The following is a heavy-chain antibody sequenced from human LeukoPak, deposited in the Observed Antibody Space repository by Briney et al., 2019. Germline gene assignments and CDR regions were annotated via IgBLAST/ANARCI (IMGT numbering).Heavy chain of an antibody. J-gene: IGHJ6*03. Sequence: GGSLRLTCAVSGFTFSSYWMHWVRQAPGKGLVWVSRINSDGSSTSYADSVKGRFTISRDNAKNTVYLQMNSLRAEDTAVYYCARVTSGITGGTYYYYYMDVWGKGTTVTVSS. CDR2: INSDGSST. V-gene: IGHV3-74*01. CDR1: GFTFSSYW. D-gene: IGHD6-13*01. CDR3: ARVTSGITGGTYYYYYMDV.